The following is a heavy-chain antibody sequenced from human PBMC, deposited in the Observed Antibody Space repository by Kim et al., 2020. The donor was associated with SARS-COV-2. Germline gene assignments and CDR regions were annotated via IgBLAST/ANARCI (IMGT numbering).Heavy chain of an antibody. Sequence: SETLSLTCTVSGGSISSGGYYWSWIRQHPGKGLEWIGYIYYSGSTYYNPSLKSRVTISVDTSKNQFSLKLSSVTAADTAVYYCARGLGDSSSVAFDIWGQGTMVTVSS. V-gene: IGHV4-31*03. J-gene: IGHJ3*02. CDR2: IYYSGST. D-gene: IGHD6-13*01. CDR1: GGSISSGGYY. CDR3: ARGLGDSSSVAFDI.